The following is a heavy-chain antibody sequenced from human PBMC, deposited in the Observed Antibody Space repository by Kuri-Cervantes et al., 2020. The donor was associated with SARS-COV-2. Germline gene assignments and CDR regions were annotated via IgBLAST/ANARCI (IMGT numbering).Heavy chain of an antibody. J-gene: IGHJ6*03. V-gene: IGHV3-66*02. CDR2: IYSGGST. D-gene: IGHD2-2*01. Sequence: GESLKISCAASGFTFSSYAMHWVRQAPGKGLEWVSVIYSGGSTYYADSVKGRFTISRDNSKNTLYLQMNSLRAEDTAVYYCARGGQENGIVVVPAAIWYMDVWGKGTTVTVSS. CDR3: ARGGQENGIVVVPAAIWYMDV. CDR1: GFTFSSYA.